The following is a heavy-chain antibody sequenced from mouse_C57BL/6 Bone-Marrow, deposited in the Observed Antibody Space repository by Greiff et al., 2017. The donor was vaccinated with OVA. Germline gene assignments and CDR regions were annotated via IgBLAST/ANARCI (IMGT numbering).Heavy chain of an antibody. J-gene: IGHJ4*01. CDR1: GYTFTNYW. D-gene: IGHD2-13*01. V-gene: IGHV1-63*01. CDR3: ARCDYPYAMDY. CDR2: IYPGGGYT. Sequence: QVQLQQSGAELVRPGTSVKMSCKASGYTFTNYWIGWAKQRPGHGLEWIGVIYPGGGYTNYNEKFKGKGTLTADKSSSTAYMQFSSLTSEDSAIYYCARCDYPYAMDYWGQGTSVTVSS.